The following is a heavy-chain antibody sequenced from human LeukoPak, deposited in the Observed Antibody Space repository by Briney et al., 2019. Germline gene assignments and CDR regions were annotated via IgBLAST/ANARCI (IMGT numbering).Heavy chain of an antibody. D-gene: IGHD6-6*01. CDR3: AREVEGIAARLDY. J-gene: IGHJ4*02. Sequence: GRIYTSGSTNYNPSLKSRVTMSVDTSKNQFSLKLSSVTAADTAVYYCAREVEGIAARLDYWGQGTLVTVSS. CDR2: IYTSGST. V-gene: IGHV4-4*07.